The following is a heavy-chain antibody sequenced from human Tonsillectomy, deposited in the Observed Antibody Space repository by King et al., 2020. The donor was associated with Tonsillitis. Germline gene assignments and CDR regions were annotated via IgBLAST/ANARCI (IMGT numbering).Heavy chain of an antibody. D-gene: IGHD2-21*01. CDR1: GYSFAKYW. CDR3: ARECGGDCFDGFDI. V-gene: IGHV5-51*03. CDR2: IYPGDSDT. Sequence: VQLVESGAEVKKPGESLKISCKGSGYSFAKYWIGWVRQLPGKGLEWMGIIYPGDSDTRYNPSFQGQVTFSADNSISTAYLQWSSLKASDTAIYYCARECGGDCFDGFDIWGQGTMVTVS. J-gene: IGHJ3*02.